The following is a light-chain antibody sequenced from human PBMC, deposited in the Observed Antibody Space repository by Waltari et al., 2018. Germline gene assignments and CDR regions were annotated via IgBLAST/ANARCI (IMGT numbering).Light chain of an antibody. CDR2: KAS. Sequence: DIQMTQSPSSLSASIGDRVTITCRSSENVNNNLNWYQQKPGRAPKLLVYKASTLLGVVPSRFSGTGSGTDYTLTIGSLKSEDVATYYCQHGSDTPWTFGQGTKVE. V-gene: IGKV1-39*01. CDR1: ENVNNN. CDR3: QHGSDTPWT. J-gene: IGKJ1*01.